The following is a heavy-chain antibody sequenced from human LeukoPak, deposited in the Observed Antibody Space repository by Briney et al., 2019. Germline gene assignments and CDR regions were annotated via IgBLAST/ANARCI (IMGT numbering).Heavy chain of an antibody. CDR3: ARHRKSARNYLYYYMDV. Sequence: SETLSLTCTVSGDSIHSVYYFWGWIRQPPGRGLEWIGSVYFDGDTSYSPSLKSRVIISVDTSKNQFSLNLTSVTAADTALYYCARHRKSARNYLYYYMDVWGKGTTVTVSS. V-gene: IGHV4-39*01. D-gene: IGHD6-6*01. CDR2: VYFDGDT. J-gene: IGHJ6*03. CDR1: GDSIHSVYYF.